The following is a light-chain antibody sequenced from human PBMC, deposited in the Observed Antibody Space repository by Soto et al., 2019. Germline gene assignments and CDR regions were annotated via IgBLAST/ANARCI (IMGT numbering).Light chain of an antibody. Sequence: DIQMTQSPSTLSGSVGDRVTITCRASQTISSWLAWYQQKPGKAPKLLIYDASSLESGVPSRSSGSGSGTEFTLTISSLQPDDFATYYCQQYNSYSPWTFGQGTKVDIK. CDR3: QQYNSYSPWT. CDR2: DAS. CDR1: QTISSW. V-gene: IGKV1-5*01. J-gene: IGKJ1*01.